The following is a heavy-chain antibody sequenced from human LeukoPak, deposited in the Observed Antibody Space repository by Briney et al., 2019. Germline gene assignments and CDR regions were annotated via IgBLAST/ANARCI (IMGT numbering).Heavy chain of an antibody. CDR2: IYYSGST. CDR1: GGSFSTYY. D-gene: IGHD3-10*01. V-gene: IGHV4-39*07. Sequence: SETLSLTCTVSGGSFSTYYWGWIRQPPGKGLEWIGSIYYSGSTYYNPSLKSRVTISVDTSKNQFSLKLSSVTAADTAVYYCATRRQYYYGSGSYNWFDPWGQGTLVTVSS. J-gene: IGHJ5*02. CDR3: ATRRQYYYGSGSYNWFDP.